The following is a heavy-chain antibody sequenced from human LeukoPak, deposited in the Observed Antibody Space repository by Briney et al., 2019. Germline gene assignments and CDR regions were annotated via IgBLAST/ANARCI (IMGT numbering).Heavy chain of an antibody. V-gene: IGHV4-34*01. D-gene: IGHD2-21*02. CDR3: ARRGRKVGDHLNFDL. Sequence: SETLSLTCAVYGGSFSGYYWSWIRQPPGKGLEWIGEINHSGSTNYNPSLKSRVTISVDTSKNQFSLKLSSVTAADTAVYYCARRGRKVGDHLNFDLWGRGTLVTVSS. CDR1: GGSFSGYY. J-gene: IGHJ2*01. CDR2: INHSGST.